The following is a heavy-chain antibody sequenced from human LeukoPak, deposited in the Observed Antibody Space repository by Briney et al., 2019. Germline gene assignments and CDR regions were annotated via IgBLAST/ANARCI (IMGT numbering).Heavy chain of an antibody. Sequence: PGRSLRLSCAASGFTFDDYAMHWVRQAPGKGLEWVSGISWNSGSIGYADSVKGRFTISRDNAKNSLYLQMNSLRAEDTAVYYCAKDRLKVVPADYWGQGTLVTVSS. CDR1: GFTFDDYA. CDR3: AKDRLKVVPADY. CDR2: ISWNSGSI. J-gene: IGHJ4*02. V-gene: IGHV3-9*01. D-gene: IGHD2-2*01.